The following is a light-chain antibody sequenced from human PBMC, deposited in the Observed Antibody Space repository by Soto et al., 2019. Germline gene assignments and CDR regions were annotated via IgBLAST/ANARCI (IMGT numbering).Light chain of an antibody. Sequence: VMTQTPLSSPVPLGQPASISCRSSQSLEHSDGNTYLTWLHQRPGQPPRLLIYKVSHRFSGVPDRFSGSGAGTDFTLKISRVEAEDVGIYYCMQATHYRPYTFGPGTKLEIK. V-gene: IGKV2-24*01. CDR3: MQATHYRPYT. CDR2: KVS. J-gene: IGKJ2*01. CDR1: QSLEHSDGNTY.